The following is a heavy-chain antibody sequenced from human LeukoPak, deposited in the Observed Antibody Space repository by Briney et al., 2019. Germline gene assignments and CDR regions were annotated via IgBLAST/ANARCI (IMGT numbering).Heavy chain of an antibody. Sequence: GSLRPSCAASGFTFNDYTMHWVRRAPGKGLEWVSLITWDGGSTYHADSVKGRFTISRDNAKNSLYLQMNSLRAEDTAVYYCARVESEWGSGGYGMDVWGQGTTVTVSS. J-gene: IGHJ6*02. CDR2: ITWDGGST. D-gene: IGHD3-3*01. CDR1: GFTFNDYT. V-gene: IGHV3-43*01. CDR3: ARVESEWGSGGYGMDV.